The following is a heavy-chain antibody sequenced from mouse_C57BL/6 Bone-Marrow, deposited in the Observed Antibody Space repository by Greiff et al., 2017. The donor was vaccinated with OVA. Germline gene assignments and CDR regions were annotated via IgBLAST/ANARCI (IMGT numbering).Heavy chain of an antibody. CDR2: IRNKANGYTT. CDR1: GFTFTDYY. CDR3: ARYMVEGYAMDY. Sequence: EVKLMESGGGLVQPGGSLSLSCAASGFTFTDYYMSWVRQPPGKALEWLGFIRNKANGYTTEYSASVKGRFTISRDNSQSILYLQMNALRAEDSATYYCARYMVEGYAMDYWGQGTSVTVSS. D-gene: IGHD1-1*02. J-gene: IGHJ4*01. V-gene: IGHV7-3*01.